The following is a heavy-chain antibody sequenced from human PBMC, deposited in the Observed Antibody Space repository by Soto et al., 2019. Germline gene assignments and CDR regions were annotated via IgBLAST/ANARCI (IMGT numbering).Heavy chain of an antibody. Sequence: SVKVSCKASGGTFSSYAISWVRQAPGQGLEWMGGIIPIFGTANYAQKFQGRVTITADDSTSTAYMELSSPRSEDTAVYYCARDCSLLIEEAGAADYCMLILGQGPTVTVSS. V-gene: IGHV1-69*13. J-gene: IGHJ6*02. CDR3: ARDCSLLIEEAGAADYCMLI. CDR1: GGTFSSYA. D-gene: IGHD3-22*01. CDR2: IIPIFGTA.